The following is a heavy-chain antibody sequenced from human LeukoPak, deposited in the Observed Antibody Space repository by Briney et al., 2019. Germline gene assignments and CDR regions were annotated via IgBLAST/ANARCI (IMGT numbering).Heavy chain of an antibody. J-gene: IGHJ4*02. Sequence: ASVKVSFTPSGYTFTLYYMHWVRQAPGQGREWLGWINPNSDGTNYAQKFQGRVTMTRDTSISTAYMELSRLRSDDTAVYDCARGAAAVDYWGQGTLVTVSS. CDR2: INPNSDGT. CDR1: GYTFTLYY. D-gene: IGHD6-25*01. CDR3: ARGAAAVDY. V-gene: IGHV1-2*02.